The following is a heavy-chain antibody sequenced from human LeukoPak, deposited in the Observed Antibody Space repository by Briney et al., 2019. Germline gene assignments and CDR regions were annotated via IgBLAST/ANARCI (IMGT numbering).Heavy chain of an antibody. Sequence: SETLSLTCTVSGGSISSYHWTWIRQPPGKGLEWIGYIHNSWTTNYNPSLKSRLTISVDTSKKQYSLKLSSVTAADTAVYYCARERGPSEWLRDYSSSYMDVWGKGPTVTVSS. V-gene: IGHV4-59*01. CDR1: GGSISSYH. J-gene: IGHJ6*03. CDR3: ARERGPSEWLRDYSSSYMDV. D-gene: IGHD3-3*01. CDR2: IHNSWTT.